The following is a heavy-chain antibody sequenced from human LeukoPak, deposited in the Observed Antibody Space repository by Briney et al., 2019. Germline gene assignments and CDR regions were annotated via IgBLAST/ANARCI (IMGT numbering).Heavy chain of an antibody. Sequence: GASVKVSCKASGYTFTGYYMHWVRQAPGQGLEWMGWINPNSGGTNYAQKFQGRVTMTRDTSISTAYMELSRLRSDDTAVYYCARGGLWPLRYYYMDVWGKGTTVTVSS. CDR1: GYTFTGYY. D-gene: IGHD4/OR15-4a*01. CDR3: ARGGLWPLRYYYMDV. CDR2: INPNSGGT. J-gene: IGHJ6*03. V-gene: IGHV1-2*02.